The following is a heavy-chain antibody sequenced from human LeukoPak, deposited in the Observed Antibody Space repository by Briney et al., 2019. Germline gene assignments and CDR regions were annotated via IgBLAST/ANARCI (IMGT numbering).Heavy chain of an antibody. J-gene: IGHJ4*02. Sequence: SETLSLTCTVSGGSISSSSYYWGWIRQPPGKGLEWIGSIYYSGSTYYNPSLKSRVTISVDTSKNQFSLKLSSVTAADTAVYYCARPGGNSARFDYWGQGTLVNVSS. CDR1: GGSISSSSYY. D-gene: IGHD4-23*01. CDR3: ARPGGNSARFDY. V-gene: IGHV4-39*01. CDR2: IYYSGST.